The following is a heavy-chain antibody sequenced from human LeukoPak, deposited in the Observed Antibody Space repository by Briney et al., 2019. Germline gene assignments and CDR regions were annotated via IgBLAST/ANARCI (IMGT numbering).Heavy chain of an antibody. CDR3: ARGRGRVYCSSTSCYARDYYYYMDV. CDR1: GYSISSGYY. D-gene: IGHD2-2*01. Sequence: PSETLSLTCAVSGYSISSGYYWGWIRQPPGKGLEWIGSIYHSGSTYYNPSLKSRVTISVDTSKNQFSLKLSSVTAADTAVYYCARGRGRVYCSSTSCYARDYYYYMDVWGKGTTVTVSS. V-gene: IGHV4-38-2*01. J-gene: IGHJ6*03. CDR2: IYHSGST.